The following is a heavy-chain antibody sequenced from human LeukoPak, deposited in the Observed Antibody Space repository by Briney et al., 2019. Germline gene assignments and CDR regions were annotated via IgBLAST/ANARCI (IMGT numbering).Heavy chain of an antibody. Sequence: GGSLRLSCAASGFTFSSYEMNWVRQAPGKGLEWVSYISSSGSTIYYADSVKGRFTISRDNAKNSLYLQMNSLRAEDTAVYYCARRYGSGSYYYMDVWGKGTTVTVSS. CDR1: GFTFSSYE. D-gene: IGHD3-10*01. V-gene: IGHV3-48*03. J-gene: IGHJ6*03. CDR3: ARRYGSGSYYYMDV. CDR2: ISSSGSTI.